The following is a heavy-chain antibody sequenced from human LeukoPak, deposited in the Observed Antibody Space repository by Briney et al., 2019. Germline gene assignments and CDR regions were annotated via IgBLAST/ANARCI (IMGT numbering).Heavy chain of an antibody. Sequence: GGSLRLSCAASGFTFSSYWMSWVRQAPGKGLEWVANIKQDGSEKYYVDSVKGRFTISRDNAKNSLYLQMDSLRAEDTALYYCARAVISYYMDVWGKGTTVVVSS. D-gene: IGHD3-16*02. CDR1: GFTFSSYW. CDR3: ARAVISYYMDV. V-gene: IGHV3-7*01. CDR2: IKQDGSEK. J-gene: IGHJ6*03.